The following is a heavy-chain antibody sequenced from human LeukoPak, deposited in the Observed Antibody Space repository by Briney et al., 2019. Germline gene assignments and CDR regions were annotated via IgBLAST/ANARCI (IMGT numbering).Heavy chain of an antibody. V-gene: IGHV4-39*01. CDR3: ARLYYDSSGYYQICYFDY. J-gene: IGHJ4*02. Sequence: SETLSLTCTVSGGSISSSSYYWGWIRQPPGKGLEWLGSIYYSGSTSYNPSLKSRVTISVDTSKNQFSLNLSSVTAADTAVYYCARLYYDSSGYYQICYFDYWGQGTLVTVSS. D-gene: IGHD3-22*01. CDR2: IYYSGST. CDR1: GGSISSSSYY.